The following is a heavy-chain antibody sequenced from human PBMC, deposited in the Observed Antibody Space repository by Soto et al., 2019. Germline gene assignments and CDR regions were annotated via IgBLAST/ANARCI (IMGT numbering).Heavy chain of an antibody. D-gene: IGHD1-26*01. CDR3: ASAQLWGPTGDLDY. V-gene: IGHV1-2*02. CDR2: MTPESGVI. CDR1: GYTFPDYH. J-gene: IGHJ4*02. Sequence: QVHLVQSGDEVKRPGDSLKVSCKASGYTFPDYHIHWVRQAPGQGLEWMGRMTPESGVIYYSSKFRGRVTLTSDTSLNPDYMELTALRVDDPAVYYWASAQLWGPTGDLDYWGQGTLSTVST.